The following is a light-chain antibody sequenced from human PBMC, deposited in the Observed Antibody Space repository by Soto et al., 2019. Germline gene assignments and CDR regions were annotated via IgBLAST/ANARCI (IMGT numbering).Light chain of an antibody. J-gene: IGLJ1*01. CDR1: SSDVGGYNY. V-gene: IGLV2-14*01. Sequence: QSALTRPASVSGSPGQSITISCTGTSSDVGGYNYVSWYQQHPGKAPKLMIYEVSNRPSGVSSRFSGSKSGNTASLTISGLQAEDEADYYCSSYTSSSTLVFGTGTKVTVL. CDR3: SSYTSSSTLV. CDR2: EVS.